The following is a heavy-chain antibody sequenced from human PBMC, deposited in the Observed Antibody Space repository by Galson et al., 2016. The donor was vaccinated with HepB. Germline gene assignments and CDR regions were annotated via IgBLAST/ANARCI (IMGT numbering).Heavy chain of an antibody. D-gene: IGHD1-26*01. V-gene: IGHV3-30*18. J-gene: IGHJ4*02. CDR1: GFTFSTYA. CDR3: AKDYSGSYPIYYFDY. Sequence: SLRLSCAASGFTFSTYAMHWVRQAPGKGLEWVALTSYDGNKKYYADSVKGRFTISRDSSKNTLYLQMNSLRAEDTAVYFCAKDYSGSYPIYYFDYWGQGTLVTVSS. CDR2: TSYDGNKK.